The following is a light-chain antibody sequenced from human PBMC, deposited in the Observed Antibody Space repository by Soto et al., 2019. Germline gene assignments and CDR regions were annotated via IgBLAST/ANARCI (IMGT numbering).Light chain of an antibody. CDR1: QNINNY. Sequence: EIQMTQSPSSLSASLVYRFTITCQASQNINNYLNWYQQKPGRAPKLLIYDASNLEAGVPSRFRGSGSGTDFTFTISRLQPEDIATYYCQQYENLPTFGQGTRLEI. CDR2: DAS. J-gene: IGKJ5*01. CDR3: QQYENLPT. V-gene: IGKV1-33*01.